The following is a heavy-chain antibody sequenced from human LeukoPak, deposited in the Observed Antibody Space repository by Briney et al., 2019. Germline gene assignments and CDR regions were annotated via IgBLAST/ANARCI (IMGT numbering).Heavy chain of an antibody. Sequence: SETLSLTCTVSGGSISSGNYYWSWIRQPAGKGLEWIGRIYTSGITHYNPSLKSRVTISVDTSKNQFSLKLSSVTAADTAVYYCARGRDAFDIWGQGTMVTVSS. V-gene: IGHV4-61*02. J-gene: IGHJ3*02. CDR2: IYTSGIT. CDR3: ARGRDAFDI. CDR1: GGSISSGNYY.